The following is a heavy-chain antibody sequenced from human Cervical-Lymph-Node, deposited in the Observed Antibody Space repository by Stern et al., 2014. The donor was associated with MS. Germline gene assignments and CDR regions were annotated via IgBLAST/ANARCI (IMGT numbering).Heavy chain of an antibody. Sequence: VQLVESGPGLVKPSETLSLTCTVSGGSVSSSSHYWAWLRQPPGKWLEWLGSVDYAGNTCHTPSPRSRVTLSVDTSKNQGSLNLISVTAADTAVYYCARAVPQSSGIGVSYYFDYWGQGALVTVSS. CDR3: ARAVPQSSGIGVSYYFDY. D-gene: IGHD6-19*01. V-gene: IGHV4-39*01. CDR2: VDYAGNT. J-gene: IGHJ4*02. CDR1: GGSVSSSSHY.